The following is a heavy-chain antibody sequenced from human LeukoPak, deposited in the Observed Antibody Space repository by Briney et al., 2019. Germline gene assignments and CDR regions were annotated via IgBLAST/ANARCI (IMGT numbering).Heavy chain of an antibody. CDR2: INHSGST. Sequence: PSETLSLTCAVDGGSFSGYYWSWIRQPPGKGLEWIGEINHSGSTNYNPSLKSRVTISVDTSKNQFSLKLSSVTAADTAVYYCARSPGILTGYYKFFDYWGQGTLVTISS. CDR3: ARSPGILTGYYKFFDY. CDR1: GGSFSGYY. D-gene: IGHD3-9*01. V-gene: IGHV4-34*01. J-gene: IGHJ4*02.